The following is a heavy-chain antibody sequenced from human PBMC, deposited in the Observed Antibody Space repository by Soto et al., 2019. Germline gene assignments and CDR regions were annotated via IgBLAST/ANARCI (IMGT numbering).Heavy chain of an antibody. D-gene: IGHD3-22*01. J-gene: IGHJ4*02. CDR3: AKDSNKYSSSLRGRYFDY. Sequence: EVQLLASGGGLVQRGGSQRLSCAASGFTFTSYVLSWVRQAPGKGLEWVAGISGGGSTAFYADSVNGRFTISRDNAKNTVVLQMDSLRAEDTALYYCAKDSNKYSSSLRGRYFDYWGQGTLVTVSS. CDR2: ISGGGSTA. CDR1: GFTFTSYV. V-gene: IGHV3-23*01.